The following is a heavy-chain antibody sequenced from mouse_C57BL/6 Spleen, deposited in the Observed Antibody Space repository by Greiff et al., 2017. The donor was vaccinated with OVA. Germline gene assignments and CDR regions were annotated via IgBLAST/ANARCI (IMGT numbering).Heavy chain of an antibody. CDR2: ISNGSSTI. CDR1: GFTFSDYG. CDR3: ATMVGSYFDY. D-gene: IGHD2-2*01. J-gene: IGHJ2*01. V-gene: IGHV5-17*01. Sequence: EVQRVESGGGLVKPGGSLKLSCAASGFTFSDYGMHWVRQAPEKGLEWVAYISNGSSTIYYADTVKGRFTISRDNAKNTLFLQMPSLRSEDTAMYYCATMVGSYFDYWGQGTTLTVSS.